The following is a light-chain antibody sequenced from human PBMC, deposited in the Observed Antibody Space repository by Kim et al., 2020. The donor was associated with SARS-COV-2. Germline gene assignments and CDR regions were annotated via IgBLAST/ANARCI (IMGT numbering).Light chain of an antibody. CDR2: GAS. V-gene: IGKV3-20*01. Sequence: IVLTQSPGTLSLSPGERATLSCRASQSVRSNYLAWYQQKPGQAPRLLIYGASSRATGIPDRFSGTGSGADFTLTISRVEPEDFAVYYCQQYGSSPTFGGGTKVEIK. J-gene: IGKJ4*01. CDR3: QQYGSSPT. CDR1: QSVRSNY.